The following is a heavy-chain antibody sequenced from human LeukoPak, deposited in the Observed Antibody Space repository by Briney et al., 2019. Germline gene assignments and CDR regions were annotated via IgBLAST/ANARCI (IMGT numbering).Heavy chain of an antibody. V-gene: IGHV3-74*01. D-gene: IGHD3-10*01. Sequence: GGSLRLSCAASGFTFSSYWMHWVRQAPGKGLAWVSRINSDGSSTSYADSVKGRFTISRDNAKNTLYLQMNSLRAEDTAVYYCARVPNYYGSGSYDYWGQGTLVTVSS. CDR2: INSDGSST. CDR3: ARVPNYYGSGSYDY. CDR1: GFTFSSYW. J-gene: IGHJ4*02.